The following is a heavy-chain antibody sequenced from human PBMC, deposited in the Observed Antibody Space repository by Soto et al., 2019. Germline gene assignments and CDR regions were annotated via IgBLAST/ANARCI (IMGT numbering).Heavy chain of an antibody. CDR3: TADLSPPEGPSYPIDY. CDR1: GFTFNNAW. D-gene: IGHD1-26*01. J-gene: IGHJ4*02. Sequence: EVQLVEFGGGLVTPGGSLRLSCVVSGFTFNNAWMNWVRQAPGKGLEWVGRMKSNGATDYAAFVKGRFTFSRDDSRGTLYLQMNSLETEDTAVYYCTADLSPPEGPSYPIDYWGQGTLVTVSS. V-gene: IGHV3-15*01. CDR2: MKSNGAT.